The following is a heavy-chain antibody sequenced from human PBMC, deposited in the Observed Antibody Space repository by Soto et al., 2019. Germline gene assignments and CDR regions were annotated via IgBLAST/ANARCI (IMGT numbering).Heavy chain of an antibody. Sequence: GASVKVSCKASGYTFTGYFIHWVRQAPGQGLEWMGWINPNSGATKYAQKFQGRVTMTRDTSISTAYMELTLLRSDDTAIYYCARGGSTIPAPLPWGEGTLVTVSS. CDR1: GYTFTGYF. CDR2: INPNSGAT. V-gene: IGHV1-2*02. D-gene: IGHD1-26*01. J-gene: IGHJ5*02. CDR3: ARGGSTIPAPLP.